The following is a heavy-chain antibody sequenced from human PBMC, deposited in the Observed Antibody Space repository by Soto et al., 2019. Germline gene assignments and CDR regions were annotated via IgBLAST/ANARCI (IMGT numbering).Heavy chain of an antibody. CDR2: IYWDDDQ. CDR1: GFSLSADGVG. CDR3: AHAYGGTSWPNDAFDV. J-gene: IGHJ3*01. Sequence: QITLKESGPTLVKPTQTLTLTCTFSGFSLSADGVGVGWIRQPPGKALVWLALIYWDDDQRYSPSLKTSITITKDTSKNPVVLTMTNMDPVDTATYYCAHAYGGTSWPNDAFDVWCQGTVVTVSS. V-gene: IGHV2-5*02. D-gene: IGHD2-21*01.